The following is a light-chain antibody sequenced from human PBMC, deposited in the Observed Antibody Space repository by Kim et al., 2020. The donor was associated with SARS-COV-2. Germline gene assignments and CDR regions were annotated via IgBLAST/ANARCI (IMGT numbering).Light chain of an antibody. J-gene: IGLJ3*02. CDR3: CSYAGSPWV. Sequence: PGASVPIACTGTSRDVGGYNYVSWYQQHPGKAPKLMIHDVSERPSGVPDRFSGSKSGNTASLTISGLQAEDEADYYCCSYAGSPWVFGGGTQLTVL. CDR1: SRDVGGYNY. V-gene: IGLV2-11*03. CDR2: DVS.